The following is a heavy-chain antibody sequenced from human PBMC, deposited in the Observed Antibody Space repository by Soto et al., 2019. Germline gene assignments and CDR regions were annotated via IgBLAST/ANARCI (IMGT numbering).Heavy chain of an antibody. D-gene: IGHD2-2*01. V-gene: IGHV4-30-4*01. J-gene: IGHJ4*02. CDR1: GGSISSGDYY. Sequence: SETLSLTCTVSGGSISSGDYYWSWIRQPPGKGLEWIGYIYYSGSTYYNPSLKSRVTISVDTSKNQFSLKLSSVTAADTAVYYCARSIYCSSTSCSWYFDYWGQGTLVTVS. CDR2: IYYSGST. CDR3: ARSIYCSSTSCSWYFDY.